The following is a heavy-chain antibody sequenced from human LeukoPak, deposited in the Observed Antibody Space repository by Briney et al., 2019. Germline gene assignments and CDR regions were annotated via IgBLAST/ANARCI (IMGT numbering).Heavy chain of an antibody. D-gene: IGHD2-2*01. V-gene: IGHV3-33*06. Sequence: GGSLRLSCAASGFTFSSYGMHWVRQAPGKGLEWVAVIWYDGSNKYYADSVKGRFTISRDNSKNTLYLQMNSLRAEDTAVYYCEKETSTIVVVPAAPDFDYWGQGTLVTVSS. CDR3: EKETSTIVVVPAAPDFDY. CDR1: GFTFSSYG. CDR2: IWYDGSNK. J-gene: IGHJ4*02.